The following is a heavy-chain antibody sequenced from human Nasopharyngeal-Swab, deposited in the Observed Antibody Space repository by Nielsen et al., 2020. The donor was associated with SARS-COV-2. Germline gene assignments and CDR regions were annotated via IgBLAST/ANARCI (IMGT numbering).Heavy chain of an antibody. D-gene: IGHD4-17*01. V-gene: IGHV4-34*01. CDR2: INHIGST. Sequence: GSLRLSCAVYGGSFTTYSWIWIRQPPGKGLEWIGEINHIGSTNYNTYNPSLNSRVTISLATSTNQFSLTLTSVTAADTAIYFCARGRYYGDYDYWGQGALVTVSS. CDR1: GGSFTTYS. CDR3: ARGRYYGDYDY. J-gene: IGHJ4*02.